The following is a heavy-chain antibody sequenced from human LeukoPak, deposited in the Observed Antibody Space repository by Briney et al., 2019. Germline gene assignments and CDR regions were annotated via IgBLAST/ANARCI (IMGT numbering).Heavy chain of an antibody. Sequence: LAGGSLRLSCAASGFTFSSYGMSWVRQAPGKGLEWVSAISGSGGSTYYADSVKGRFTISRDNSKNTLYLQMNSLRAEDTAVYYCAKPGFWNSPADYWGQGTLVTVSS. D-gene: IGHD1-7*01. CDR1: GFTFSSYG. J-gene: IGHJ4*02. CDR3: AKPGFWNSPADY. V-gene: IGHV3-23*01. CDR2: ISGSGGST.